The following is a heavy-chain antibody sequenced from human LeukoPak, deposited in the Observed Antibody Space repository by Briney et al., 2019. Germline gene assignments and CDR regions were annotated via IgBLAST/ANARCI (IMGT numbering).Heavy chain of an antibody. D-gene: IGHD6-13*01. J-gene: IGHJ5*02. CDR3: ARALQLVRNWFDP. V-gene: IGHV1-69*01. Sequence: GASVKVSCKASGGTFSSYAISWVRQAPGQGLEWMGGIIPIFGTANYAQKFQGRVTITADESTSTAYMELSSLRSEDTAVYYCARALQLVRNWFDPWGQGTLVTVSS. CDR1: GGTFSSYA. CDR2: IIPIFGTA.